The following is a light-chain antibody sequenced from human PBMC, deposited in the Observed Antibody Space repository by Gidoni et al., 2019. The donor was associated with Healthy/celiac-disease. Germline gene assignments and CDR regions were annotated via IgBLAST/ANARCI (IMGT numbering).Light chain of an antibody. Sequence: DIVLTQSPATLSLSPGERANLYCRASQTVSSYLTGYQQTPGQAPRLLIYDASNRSTCIPARLSSSGSGTDVTLTISSLEPEDFAVYYCWQRSNWPREITFGPGTKVKIK. CDR2: DAS. J-gene: IGKJ3*01. CDR1: QTVSSY. V-gene: IGKV3-11*01. CDR3: WQRSNWPREIT.